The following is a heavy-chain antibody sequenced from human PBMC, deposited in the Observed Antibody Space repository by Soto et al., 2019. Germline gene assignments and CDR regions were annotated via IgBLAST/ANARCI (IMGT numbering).Heavy chain of an antibody. J-gene: IGHJ4*02. D-gene: IGHD1-1*01. CDR2: IHPSGGST. V-gene: IGHV1-46*01. CDR1: GYTIINYY. CDR3: ARGFLTEAGTHLRK. Sequence: ASVKVACEASGYTIINYYMHWVRQARGQGLECVGIIHPSGGSTNSALNYPGRVTVTPATSSSTFYMELSRLRSEDTAIYSCARGFLTEAGTHLRKWGPGALVKASS.